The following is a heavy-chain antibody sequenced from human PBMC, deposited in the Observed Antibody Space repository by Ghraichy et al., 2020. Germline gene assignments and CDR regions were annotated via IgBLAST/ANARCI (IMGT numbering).Heavy chain of an antibody. V-gene: IGHV3-23*01. CDR2: ISGSGDST. D-gene: IGHD3-3*01. CDR3: AKEIDFWSAYKYYFDY. J-gene: IGHJ4*02. Sequence: GGSLRLSCAASGFIFSSYAMSWVRQAPGKGLEWVSTISGSGDSTDYADSVKGRFTSSRDNSKNTLYLQMNSLRAEDTAVYYCAKEIDFWSAYKYYFDYWGQGTLVTVSS. CDR1: GFIFSSYA.